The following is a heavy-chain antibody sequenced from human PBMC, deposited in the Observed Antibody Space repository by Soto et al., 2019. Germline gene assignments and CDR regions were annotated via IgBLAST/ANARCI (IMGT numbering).Heavy chain of an antibody. D-gene: IGHD3-16*01. V-gene: IGHV3-15*07. J-gene: IGHJ4*02. CDR3: ATARRQTNYGWSKTFEF. CDR1: GLALTSDW. CDR2: IKSNLDGGTT. Sequence: QLVESGGGLVEPGGSLRLSCTASGLALTSDWLSWVRQVPGKGLEWLGLIKSNLDGGTTDYAAPLKGRIRISRDDSRNTVYLQMVRLNSEDTAFYYCATARRQTNYGWSKTFEFWGQGTLVTVSS.